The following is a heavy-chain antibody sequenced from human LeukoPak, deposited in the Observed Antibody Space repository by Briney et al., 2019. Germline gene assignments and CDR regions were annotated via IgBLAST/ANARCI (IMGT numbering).Heavy chain of an antibody. J-gene: IGHJ4*02. V-gene: IGHV1-18*01. CDR2: ISAYNGNT. D-gene: IGHD6-19*01. Sequence: ASVKVSCKASGGTFSSYAISWVRQAPGQGLEWMGWISAYNGNTNYAQKFQGRVTMTTDTSTSTAYMELRSLRSDDTAVYYCARGLHSSGWYFFDYWGQGTLVTVSS. CDR3: ARGLHSSGWYFFDY. CDR1: GGTFSSYA.